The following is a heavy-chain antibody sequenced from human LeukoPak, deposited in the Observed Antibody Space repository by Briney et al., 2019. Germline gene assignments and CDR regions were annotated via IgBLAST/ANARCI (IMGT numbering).Heavy chain of an antibody. J-gene: IGHJ4*02. Sequence: GGSLRLSCAASGFTFSSYAMHWVRQAPGKGLEYVSAISSNGGSTYYANSVKGRFTISRDNSKNTLYLQMGSLRAEDMAVYYCASPYYYDSSGYYYPLFYWGQGTLVTVSS. V-gene: IGHV3-64*01. D-gene: IGHD3-22*01. CDR3: ASPYYYDSSGYYYPLFY. CDR1: GFTFSSYA. CDR2: ISSNGGST.